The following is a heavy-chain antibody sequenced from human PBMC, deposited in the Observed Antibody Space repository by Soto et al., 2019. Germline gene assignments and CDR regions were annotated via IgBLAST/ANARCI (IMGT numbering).Heavy chain of an antibody. CDR2: INPNSGGT. D-gene: IGHD2-2*01. J-gene: IGHJ6*02. Sequence: QVQLVQSGAEVKKPGASVKVSCKASGYTFTGYYMHWVRQAPGQGLEWMGWINPNSGGTSYAQKFQGWVTMTRDTSISTAYMERSRLRSDDTAVYYCARDSGGAIVVVPAAYGMDVWGQGTTVTVSS. CDR1: GYTFTGYY. V-gene: IGHV1-2*04. CDR3: ARDSGGAIVVVPAAYGMDV.